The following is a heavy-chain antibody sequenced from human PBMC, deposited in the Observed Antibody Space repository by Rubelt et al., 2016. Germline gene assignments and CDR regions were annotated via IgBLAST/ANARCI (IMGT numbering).Heavy chain of an antibody. V-gene: IGHV4-39*01. CDR3: ARQARDGYTMGDYFDY. J-gene: IGHJ4*02. D-gene: IGHD5-24*01. Sequence: ETLSLTCTVSGGSISSSSYYWGWIRQPPGKGLEWIGSIYYSGSTYYNPSLKSRVTISVDTSKNQFSLKLSSVTAADTAVYYCARQARDGYTMGDYFDYWGQGTLVTVSS. CDR1: GGSISSSSYY. CDR2: IYYSGST.